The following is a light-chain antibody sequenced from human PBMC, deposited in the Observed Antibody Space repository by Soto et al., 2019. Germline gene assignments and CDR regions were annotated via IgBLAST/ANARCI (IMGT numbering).Light chain of an antibody. CDR2: GAS. CDR1: QSVSSSY. V-gene: IGKV3-20*01. Sequence: ELVMTQSPATLSLSPGERATLSCRSSQSVSSSYLAWYQQKPGQAPRLLIYGASSRATGIPDRGSGSGPWTDFPLTISRLEPEEFAVYYCQQYDSSTKTFGQGNKVDI. J-gene: IGKJ1*01. CDR3: QQYDSSTKT.